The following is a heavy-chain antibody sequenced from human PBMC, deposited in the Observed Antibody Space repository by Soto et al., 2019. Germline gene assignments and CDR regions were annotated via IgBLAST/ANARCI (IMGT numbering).Heavy chain of an antibody. V-gene: IGHV3-23*01. CDR1: GFTFSSYA. D-gene: IGHD2-2*01. CDR2: ISGSGGST. Sequence: GGSLRLSCAASGFTFSSYAMSWVRQAPGKGLEWVSAISGSGGSTYYADSVKGRFTISRDNSKNTLYLQMNSLRAEDTAVYYCAKDPPDCSSTSCPADYWGQGTLVTVSS. CDR3: AKDPPDCSSTSCPADY. J-gene: IGHJ4*02.